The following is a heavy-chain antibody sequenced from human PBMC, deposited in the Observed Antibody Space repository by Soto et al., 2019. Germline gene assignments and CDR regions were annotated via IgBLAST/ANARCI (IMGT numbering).Heavy chain of an antibody. Sequence: QVHLVESGAGVVQPGRSLRLSCAASGFTFSNYAMHWVRQSPAKGLEWVAVISYDGSDKYNANSVKVRFTISRDNSQNALYLQMNSLRAEDAAVYYCARDTGPNGYNYYYFGMDVWCQGTTVTVSS. D-gene: IGHD5-18*01. V-gene: IGHV3-30-3*01. CDR2: ISYDGSDK. CDR3: ARDTGPNGYNYYYFGMDV. J-gene: IGHJ6*02. CDR1: GFTFSNYA.